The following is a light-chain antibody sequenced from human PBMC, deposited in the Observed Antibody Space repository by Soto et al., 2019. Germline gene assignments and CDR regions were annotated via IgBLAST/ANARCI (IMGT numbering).Light chain of an antibody. CDR3: QQLKSYPLT. Sequence: EIVLTQSPATLSLSPGERATLSCRASQSVSSSYLAWYQQKPGQAPRLLIYGASSRATGIPDRFSGSGSGTEFTLTISSLQPEDFATYYCQQLKSYPLTFGGGTKVDIK. CDR1: QSVSSSY. V-gene: IGKV3D-20*02. J-gene: IGKJ4*01. CDR2: GAS.